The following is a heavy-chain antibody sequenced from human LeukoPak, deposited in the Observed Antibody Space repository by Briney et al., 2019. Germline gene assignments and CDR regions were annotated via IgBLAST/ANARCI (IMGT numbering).Heavy chain of an antibody. CDR2: ISGYNGNT. CDR3: ARDSPYSSSSLGFDF. D-gene: IGHD6-13*01. Sequence: GASVKVSCKASGYKFTSFGVSWVRQAPGQGPQWMGWISGYNGNTNFAQKFQGRVTMTTDTSTSTAYMELRSLRSDDTAVYYCARDSPYSSSSLGFDFWGQGTLVTVSS. J-gene: IGHJ4*02. V-gene: IGHV1-18*01. CDR1: GYKFTSFG.